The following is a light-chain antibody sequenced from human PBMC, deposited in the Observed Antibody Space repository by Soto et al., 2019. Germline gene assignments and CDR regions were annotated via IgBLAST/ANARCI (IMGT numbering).Light chain of an antibody. CDR1: SSDVGGYHY. V-gene: IGLV2-11*01. Sequence: QSVLTQPRSVSGSPGQSVTISCTGTSSDVGGYHYVSWYQQHPGKAPKLIIYDVTKRPSGVPDRFSGSKSGNTASLTISGLQAEDEADYYCCSYAGTSPYVFGTGTKVTVL. CDR2: DVT. J-gene: IGLJ1*01. CDR3: CSYAGTSPYV.